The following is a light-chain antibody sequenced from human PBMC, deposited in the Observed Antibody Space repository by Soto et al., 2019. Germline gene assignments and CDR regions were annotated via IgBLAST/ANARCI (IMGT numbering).Light chain of an antibody. V-gene: IGLV2-14*01. CDR3: SSYTSGNTKV. CDR2: DVS. CDR1: SSDVGRYKY. Sequence: QSALTQPASVSGSPGQSITISCTGSSSDVGRYKYVSWYQQKPGKAPKLMIYDVSNRPSGVSNRFSGSKSGNTASLTISGLQAEDEADYYCSSYTSGNTKVFGTGTKVTVL. J-gene: IGLJ1*01.